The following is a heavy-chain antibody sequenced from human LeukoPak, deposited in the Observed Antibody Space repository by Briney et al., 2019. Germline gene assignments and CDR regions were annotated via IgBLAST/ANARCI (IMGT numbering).Heavy chain of an antibody. CDR2: IKQDGTEK. CDR1: GFTFSNYQ. V-gene: IGHV3-7*01. J-gene: IGHJ4*02. D-gene: IGHD3-16*01. Sequence: PGGSLRLSCAASGFTFSNYQMSWVRQAPGKGLEWVANIKQDGTEKYYVDSVKGRFTISRDNSKKSLYLQMNSLRAEDTAVYYCARRVPNQVITDYFDYWGQGTLVTVSS. CDR3: ARRVPNQVITDYFDY.